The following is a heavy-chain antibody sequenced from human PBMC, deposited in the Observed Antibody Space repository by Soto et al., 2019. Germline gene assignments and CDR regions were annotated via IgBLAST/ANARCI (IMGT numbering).Heavy chain of an antibody. D-gene: IGHD3-10*01. V-gene: IGHV4-31*03. CDR2: IYYSGST. Sequence: PSETLSLTCTVSGGSISSGGYYWSWIRQHPGKGLEWIGYIYYSGSTYYNPSLKSRVTISVDTSKNQFSLKLSSVTAADTAVYYCASNGGLVRGLYYYGMDVWGQGTTVTVSS. J-gene: IGHJ6*02. CDR1: GGSISSGGYY. CDR3: ASNGGLVRGLYYYGMDV.